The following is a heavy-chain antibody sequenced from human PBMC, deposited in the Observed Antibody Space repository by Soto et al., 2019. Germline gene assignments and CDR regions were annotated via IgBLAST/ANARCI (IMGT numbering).Heavy chain of an antibody. D-gene: IGHD5-12*01. Sequence: SVKVSCKASGGTFSSYTISWVRQAPGQGLEWMGRIIPILGIANYAQKFQGRVTITADKSTSTAYMELSSLRSEDTAVYYCARDGEWLRSPGAFDIWGQGAMVTVSS. CDR2: IIPILGIA. CDR3: ARDGEWLRSPGAFDI. V-gene: IGHV1-69*04. J-gene: IGHJ3*02. CDR1: GGTFSSYT.